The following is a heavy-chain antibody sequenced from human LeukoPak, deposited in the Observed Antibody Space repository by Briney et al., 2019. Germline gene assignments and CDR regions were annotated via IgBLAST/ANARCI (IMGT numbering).Heavy chain of an antibody. Sequence: GGSLRLSCAASGFTFSSYEMNWVRQAPGKGLEWVSYISSSGSTIYYADSVKGRFTISRDNAKNSLYLQMNSLRAEDTAVYYCARGTVVTWKLWGQGTLVTVSS. CDR2: ISSSGSTI. CDR1: GFTFSSYE. J-gene: IGHJ4*02. CDR3: ARGTVVTWKL. D-gene: IGHD4-23*01. V-gene: IGHV3-48*03.